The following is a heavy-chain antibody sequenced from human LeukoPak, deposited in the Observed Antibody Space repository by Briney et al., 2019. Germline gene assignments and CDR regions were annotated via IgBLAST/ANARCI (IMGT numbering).Heavy chain of an antibody. J-gene: IGHJ4*02. D-gene: IGHD6-19*01. CDR1: GFTFKTYA. V-gene: IGHV3-23*01. Sequence: GGSLRLSCAASGFTFKTYAMSWVRQAPGKGLEWVSGVSRSGSSTKYADNVKGRFIISGDNPKNTLYLQMNSLRAEDTAVYYCARSSSGWYSFDYWGQGTLVTVSS. CDR3: ARSSSGWYSFDY. CDR2: VSRSGSST.